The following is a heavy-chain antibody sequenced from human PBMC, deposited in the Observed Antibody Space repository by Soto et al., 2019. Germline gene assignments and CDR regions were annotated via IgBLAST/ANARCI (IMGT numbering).Heavy chain of an antibody. V-gene: IGHV3-30-3*01. CDR1: GFTFSSYA. D-gene: IGHD4-17*01. J-gene: IGHJ5*02. CDR2: ISYDGSNK. CDR3: ARDLDYGGNSVWFDP. Sequence: PGGSLRLSCAASGFTFSSYAMHWVRQAPGKGLEWVAVISYDGSNKYYADSVKGRFTISRDNSKNTLYLQMNSLRAEDTAVYYCARDLDYGGNSVWFDPWGQGTLVTVSS.